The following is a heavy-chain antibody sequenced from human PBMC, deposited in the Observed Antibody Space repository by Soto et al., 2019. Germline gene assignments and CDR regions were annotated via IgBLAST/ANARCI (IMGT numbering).Heavy chain of an antibody. J-gene: IGHJ6*02. Sequence: LSLTCTVSGGSISSYYWSWIRQPAGKGLEWIGRIYTSGSTNYNPSLKSRVTMSVDTSKNQFSLKLSSVTAADTAVYYCARDLWESYTGYGMDVWGQGTTVTVSS. CDR1: GGSISSYY. CDR2: IYTSGST. V-gene: IGHV4-4*07. CDR3: ARDLWESYTGYGMDV. D-gene: IGHD1-26*01.